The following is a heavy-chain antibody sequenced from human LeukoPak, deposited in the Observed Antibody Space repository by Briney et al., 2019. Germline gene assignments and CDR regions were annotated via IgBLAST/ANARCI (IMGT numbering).Heavy chain of an antibody. CDR2: IKQDGSEK. CDR1: GFTFSTYW. J-gene: IGHJ4*02. D-gene: IGHD3-22*01. CDR3: ARVLHYYDSSGYYYYFDY. Sequence: GGSLILSCAASGFTFSTYWMSWVRQAPGKGLEWVANIKQDGSEKYYVDSVKGRFTISRDNAKNSLYLQMNSLRAEDTAVYYCARVLHYYDSSGYYYYFDYWGQGTLVTVSS. V-gene: IGHV3-7*01.